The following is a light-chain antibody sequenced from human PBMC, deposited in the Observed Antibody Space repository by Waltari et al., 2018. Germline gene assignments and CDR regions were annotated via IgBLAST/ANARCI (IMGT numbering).Light chain of an antibody. V-gene: IGLV2-23*02. CDR3: CTYEGSNTFVL. Sequence: QAALTQPASVSGSPGQSTTISCTGSTRDVGVYNLSSWYRRHPGKAPNLIIYEVYRRPSGVSSRFSGSKSGNTATPTISGLQPEDAADSFCCTYEGSNTFVLFGGETRLTVL. CDR2: EVY. CDR1: TRDVGVYNL. J-gene: IGLJ2*01.